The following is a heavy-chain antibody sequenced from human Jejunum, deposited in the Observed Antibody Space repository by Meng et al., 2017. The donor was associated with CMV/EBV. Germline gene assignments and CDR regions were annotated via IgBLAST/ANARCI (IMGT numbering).Heavy chain of an antibody. Sequence: ESGGGLVRPGGPLRLSCAASGFTLSSHWMDWFRQVPGKGPVWVSRTYAGGSDRTYADSVKGRFTITGDNAKNTLYLQMNSLRAEDTGVYYCARGVAENLGWEMGYWGQGTLVTVSS. V-gene: IGHV3-74*01. CDR3: ARGVAENLGWEMGY. CDR2: TYAGGSDR. CDR1: GFTLSSHW. D-gene: IGHD1-26*01. J-gene: IGHJ4*02.